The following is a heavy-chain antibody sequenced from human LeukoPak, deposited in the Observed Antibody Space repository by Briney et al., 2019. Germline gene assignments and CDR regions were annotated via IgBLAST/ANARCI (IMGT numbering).Heavy chain of an antibody. J-gene: IGHJ4*02. CDR3: VKDRWVDH. CDR1: GFIFSPYA. D-gene: IGHD6-13*01. Sequence: GGSLRLSCSASGFIFSPYAMHWVRQAPGKGLEYVSSISSEGKTTYYADSVKGRFAISRDNSKNTLYLQMSSLRPEDTAVYYCVKDRWVDHWGQGTLVTVSS. CDR2: ISSEGKTT. V-gene: IGHV3-64D*06.